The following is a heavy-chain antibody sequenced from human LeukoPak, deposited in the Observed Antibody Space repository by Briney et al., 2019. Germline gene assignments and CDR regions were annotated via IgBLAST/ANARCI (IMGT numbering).Heavy chain of an antibody. CDR3: ARGCSSTSCYDY. CDR1: GGSLRSGSYY. D-gene: IGHD2-2*01. V-gene: IGHV4-61*02. Sequence: SETLSLTCTVSGGSLRSGSYYWSWIRQPAGKGLEWIGRIYNRGSTNYNPSLKSRVTMSEDTSKNQFSLKLSSVTAADTAVYYCARGCSSTSCYDYWGQGTLVTVSS. CDR2: IYNRGST. J-gene: IGHJ4*02.